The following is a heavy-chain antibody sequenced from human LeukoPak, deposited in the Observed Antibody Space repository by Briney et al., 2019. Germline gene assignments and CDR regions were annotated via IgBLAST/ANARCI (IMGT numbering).Heavy chain of an antibody. Sequence: SVKVSCKASGGTFSSYAISWVRQAPGQGLEWMGGIIPIFGTANYAQKFQGRVTITTDESTSTAYMELSSLRSEDTAVYYCARAHSVEYSSSSAFGYWGQGTLVTVSS. CDR1: GGTFSSYA. D-gene: IGHD6-6*01. CDR3: ARAHSVEYSSSSAFGY. J-gene: IGHJ4*02. CDR2: IIPIFGTA. V-gene: IGHV1-69*05.